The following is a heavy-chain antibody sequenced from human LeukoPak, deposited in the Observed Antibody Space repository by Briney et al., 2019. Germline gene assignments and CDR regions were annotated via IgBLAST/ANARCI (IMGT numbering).Heavy chain of an antibody. CDR3: ARDRVGVSAYDSPFDY. D-gene: IGHD5-12*01. CDR1: GFTFSSYS. J-gene: IGHJ4*02. Sequence: GGSLRLSCAASGFTFSSYSTNWVRQAPGKGLEWVSSISTSSSYIYYADSVKGRFTISRDNAKNSLYLQMNSLRAEDTAVYYCARDRVGVSAYDSPFDYWGQGTLVTVSS. V-gene: IGHV3-21*01. CDR2: ISTSSSYI.